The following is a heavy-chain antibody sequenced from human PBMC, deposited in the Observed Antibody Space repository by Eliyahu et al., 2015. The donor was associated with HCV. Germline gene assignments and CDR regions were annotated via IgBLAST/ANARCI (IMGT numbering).Heavy chain of an antibody. J-gene: IGHJ6*02. CDR1: GFTFSXYW. Sequence: ELHLVESGGGLVQPGGSLRXSXAAXGFTFSXYWMHWVRQAPGKGLVWVSRISSDGSTTSYADSVKGRFTISRDNAKNTLYLQMNSLRAEDTAVYYCARFYYYGMDVWGQGTTVTVSS. CDR2: ISSDGSTT. V-gene: IGHV3-74*01. CDR3: ARFYYYGMDV.